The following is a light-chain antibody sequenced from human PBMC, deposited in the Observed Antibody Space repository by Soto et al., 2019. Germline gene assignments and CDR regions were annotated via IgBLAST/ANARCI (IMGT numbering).Light chain of an antibody. Sequence: EIVLTQSPATLSLFPGERATLSCRASQSVSSYLAWYQQKPGQAPRLLIYDASNRATGIPARFSGSGSGTEFTLTISSLEPEDFAVYYCQQRSNWPYTFGQGTKLEIK. J-gene: IGKJ2*01. CDR1: QSVSSY. CDR3: QQRSNWPYT. CDR2: DAS. V-gene: IGKV3-11*01.